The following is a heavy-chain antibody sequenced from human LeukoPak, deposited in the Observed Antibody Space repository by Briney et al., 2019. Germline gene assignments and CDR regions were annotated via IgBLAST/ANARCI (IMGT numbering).Heavy chain of an antibody. J-gene: IGHJ4*02. Sequence: GGSLRLSCVASGFTFSSYGMHWVRQAPGKGLEWVSFIRYDGSNKYYADSVKGRFTISRDNSKNTLYLQMNSLRAEDTAVYYCAKDGGYDFWSGSPQSYFDYWGQGTLVTVSS. D-gene: IGHD3-3*01. CDR1: GFTFSSYG. CDR3: AKDGGYDFWSGSPQSYFDY. V-gene: IGHV3-30*02. CDR2: IRYDGSNK.